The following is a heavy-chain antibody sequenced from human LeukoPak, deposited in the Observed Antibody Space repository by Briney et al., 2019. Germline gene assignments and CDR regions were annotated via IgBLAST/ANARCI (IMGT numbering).Heavy chain of an antibody. J-gene: IGHJ4*02. V-gene: IGHV1-58*01. CDR1: GFTFTSSA. CDR2: IVVGSGNT. CDR3: AADPSGDRYDY. D-gene: IGHD2-21*01. Sequence: LVASVKVSCKASGFTFTSSAVQWVRQARGQRLEWIGWIVVGSGNTNYAQKFQERVTITRDMSTSTAYMELSSLRSEDTAVYYCAADPSGDRYDYWGQGTLVTVSS.